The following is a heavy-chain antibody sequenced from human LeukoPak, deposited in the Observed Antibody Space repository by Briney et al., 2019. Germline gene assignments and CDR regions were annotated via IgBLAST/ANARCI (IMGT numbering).Heavy chain of an antibody. V-gene: IGHV3-30*02. D-gene: IGHD6-13*01. J-gene: IGHJ4*02. CDR1: GFFFSSYG. CDR3: AKIPPAAAAVPFDY. CDR2: IRYYGSNK. Sequence: PAESLSLSCAASGFFFSSYGMHWVCQAPGQGLGWVSFIRYYGSNKYYADSVKGRFTSSRDTSKNTLYLQMNSLRTEYTAVYYCAKIPPAAAAVPFDYWGQGTLVTVSS.